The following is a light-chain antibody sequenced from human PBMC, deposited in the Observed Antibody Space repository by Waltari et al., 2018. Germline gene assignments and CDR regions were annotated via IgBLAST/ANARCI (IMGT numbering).Light chain of an antibody. CDR3: ATWDDSLNSWV. CDR1: SSNVGNNY. Sequence: QPVFTLPPSASGTPGQVVSFSCSGSSSNVGNNYVYWYQQLPGTAPKLLIYKNDQRPSGVPDRFFGSKSGTSASLVISGLRSEDEGHYTCATWDDSLNSWVFGGGTKLTIL. V-gene: IGLV1-47*01. CDR2: KND. J-gene: IGLJ3*02.